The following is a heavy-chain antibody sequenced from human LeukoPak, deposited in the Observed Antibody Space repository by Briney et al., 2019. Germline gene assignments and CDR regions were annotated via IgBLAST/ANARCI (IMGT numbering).Heavy chain of an antibody. D-gene: IGHD1-26*01. Sequence: VGSLRLSCAASGFTFNKYAMSWVRQAPGKGLEWVSGINAAAGTDYSESVKGRFTISRDNFNNMLSLQMNSLRAEDTALYYCAKDGRTSSPKWGQGILVTVSS. CDR2: INAAAGT. CDR3: AKDGRTSSPK. CDR1: GFTFNKYA. J-gene: IGHJ4*02. V-gene: IGHV3-23*01.